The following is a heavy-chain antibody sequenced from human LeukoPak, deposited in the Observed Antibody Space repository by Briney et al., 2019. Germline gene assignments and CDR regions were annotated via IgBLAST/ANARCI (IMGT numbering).Heavy chain of an antibody. D-gene: IGHD6-19*01. V-gene: IGHV5-51*01. Sequence: GESLKISCKGSGYSFTSYWIGWVRQMPGKGLEWVGIIFPGDSDTRYSPSFQGQVTISADKSISTAYLQWSSLKASDIAMYYCARPGDFSSGSKGFQHWGQGTLVTVSS. J-gene: IGHJ1*01. CDR2: IFPGDSDT. CDR1: GYSFTSYW. CDR3: ARPGDFSSGSKGFQH.